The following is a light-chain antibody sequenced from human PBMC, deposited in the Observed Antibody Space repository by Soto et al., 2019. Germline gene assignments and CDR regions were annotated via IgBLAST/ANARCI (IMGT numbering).Light chain of an antibody. CDR2: EVS. CDR1: SSDIGGYRF. CDR3: FSYTSSNTRV. Sequence: QSVLTQPASVSGAPGQSITISCTGTSSDIGGYRFVSWSQHHPGKAPKLMIYEVSNRPSPVYNRFSGSKSGNTAYLTISGLQAEDEADYYCFSYTSSNTRVFGGGTKVTVL. V-gene: IGLV2-14*01. J-gene: IGLJ2*01.